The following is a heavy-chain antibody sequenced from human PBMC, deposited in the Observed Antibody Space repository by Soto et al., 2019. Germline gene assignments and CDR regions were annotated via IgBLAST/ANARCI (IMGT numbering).Heavy chain of an antibody. CDR1: GGTDTNYV. V-gene: IGHV1-69*13. D-gene: IGHD3-16*02. CDR3: EAEMTFGKLSVV. CDR2: IFPKFGTT. Sequence: VASVKVSCKASGGTDTNYVISWVRQAPGQGLEWMGGIFPKFGTTYSAQKLQDRLTITADESTSTVYMQLSSLRLDDTAVYYCEAEMTFGKLSVVWGQGTTVTVSS. J-gene: IGHJ6*02.